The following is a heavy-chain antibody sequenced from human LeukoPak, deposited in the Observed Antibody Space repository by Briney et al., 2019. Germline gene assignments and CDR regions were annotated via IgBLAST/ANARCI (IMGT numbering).Heavy chain of an antibody. J-gene: IGHJ4*02. CDR1: GYSISSGYY. V-gene: IGHV4-38-2*02. CDR2: IYRSGST. D-gene: IGHD1-26*01. CDR3: AGRKWELPGPLDY. Sequence: SETLSLTCTVSGYSISSGYYWVWIRQTPGKGLEWIGSIYRSGSTNYNPSLKSRVTISVDTSKNQFSLKLSSVTAADTAVYYCAGRKWELPGPLDYWGQGTLVTVSS.